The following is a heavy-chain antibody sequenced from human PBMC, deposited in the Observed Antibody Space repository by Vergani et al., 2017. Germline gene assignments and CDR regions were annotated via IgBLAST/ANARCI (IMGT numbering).Heavy chain of an antibody. Sequence: QVQLVESGGGVVQPGRSLRLSCAASGFTFSSYGMHWVRQAPGKGLEWVAVISYDGSNKYYADSVKGRFTISRDNSKNTLYLQMNSLRAEDTALYYCAKGDRGYSGYDYIHYYYGMDVWGQGTTVTVSS. CDR1: GFTFSSYG. V-gene: IGHV3-30*18. CDR2: ISYDGSNK. J-gene: IGHJ6*02. CDR3: AKGDRGYSGYDYIHYYYGMDV. D-gene: IGHD5-12*01.